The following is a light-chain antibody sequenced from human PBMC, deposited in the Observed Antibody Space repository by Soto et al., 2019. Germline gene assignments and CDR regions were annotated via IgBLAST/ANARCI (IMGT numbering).Light chain of an antibody. J-gene: IGLJ2*01. CDR1: SSDVGRYNY. V-gene: IGLV2-14*01. CDR3: CSYTSSTSAV. Sequence: QSALTQPASVSGSPGQSITISCTGTSSDVGRYNYVSWFQQHPGKAPKLMIFEVSTRPLGVSNRFSGSKSGNTASLTISGLQIEDEADYYCCSYTSSTSAVFGGGTKVTVL. CDR2: EVS.